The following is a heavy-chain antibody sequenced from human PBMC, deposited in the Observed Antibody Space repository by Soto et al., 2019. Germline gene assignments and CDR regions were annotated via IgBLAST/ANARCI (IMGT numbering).Heavy chain of an antibody. CDR2: ISAYNGNT. J-gene: IGHJ4*02. CDR1: GGTFSSKT. V-gene: IGHV1-18*01. D-gene: IGHD3-10*01. Sequence: ASVKLSCKASGGTFSSKTIRWARQANGQGLEWMGRISAYNGNTNYAQKLQGRVTMTTDTSTSTAYMELRSLRSDDTAVYYCARITMVRGVIITWDYWGQGTLVTVSS. CDR3: ARITMVRGVIITWDY.